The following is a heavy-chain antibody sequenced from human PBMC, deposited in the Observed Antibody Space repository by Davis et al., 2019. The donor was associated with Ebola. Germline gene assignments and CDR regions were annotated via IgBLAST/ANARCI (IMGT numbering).Heavy chain of an antibody. V-gene: IGHV4-59*12. CDR2: IYYSGST. D-gene: IGHD5-18*01. CDR1: GGSISSYY. Sequence: SETLSLTCTVSGGSISSYYWSWIRQPPGKGLEWIGYIYYSGSTNYNPSLKSRVTISVDTSKNQFSLKLSSVTAADTAVYYCARGIHGYSYGYGYYYYGMDVWGQGTTVTVSS. CDR3: ARGIHGYSYGYGYYYYGMDV. J-gene: IGHJ6*02.